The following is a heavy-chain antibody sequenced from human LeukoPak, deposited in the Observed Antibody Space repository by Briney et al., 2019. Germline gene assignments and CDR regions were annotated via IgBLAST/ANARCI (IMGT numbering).Heavy chain of an antibody. D-gene: IGHD3-16*01. CDR1: GFTFCSYW. CDR3: AGDYIWGRLF. Sequence: PGGSLRLSCAASGFTFCSYWMHWVRQTPGKGLMWVSRITSDGSTTWYADSVKGRFTVSRDNAKNTLFLEMNSLRDEDTAVYYCAGDYIWGRLFWGQGTLVTVSS. V-gene: IGHV3-74*01. CDR2: ITSDGSTT. J-gene: IGHJ4*01.